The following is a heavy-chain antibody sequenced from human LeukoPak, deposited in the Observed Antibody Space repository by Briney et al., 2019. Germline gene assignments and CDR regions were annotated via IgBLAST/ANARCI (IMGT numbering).Heavy chain of an antibody. CDR3: ARGTYAAVADNWYFDL. V-gene: IGHV3-53*01. CDR1: GFTVSSNY. D-gene: IGHD6-19*01. Sequence: GGSLRLSCAASGFTVSSNYMSWVRQAPGKGLEWVSVIYSGGSTYYADSVKGRFTISRDNSKNTLYLQMNSLRAEDTAVYYCARGTYAAVADNWYFDLWGRGTLVTVSS. J-gene: IGHJ2*01. CDR2: IYSGGST.